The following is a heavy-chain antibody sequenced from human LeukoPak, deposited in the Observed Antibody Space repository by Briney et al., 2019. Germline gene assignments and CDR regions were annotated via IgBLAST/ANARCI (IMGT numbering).Heavy chain of an antibody. CDR3: ARARDYGDYEY. V-gene: IGHV3-53*01. CDR2: IYSGGST. J-gene: IGHJ4*02. D-gene: IGHD4-17*01. CDR1: GFTFSSYA. Sequence: QPGGSLRLSCAASGFTFSSYAMSWVRQAPGKGLEWVSVIYSGGSTYYADSVKGRFTISRDNSKNTLYLQMNSLRAEDTAMYYCARARDYGDYEYWGQGTLVTVSS.